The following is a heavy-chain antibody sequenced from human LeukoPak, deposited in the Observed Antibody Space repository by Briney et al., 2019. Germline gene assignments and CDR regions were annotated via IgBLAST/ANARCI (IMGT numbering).Heavy chain of an antibody. CDR1: GFTFSNAW. Sequence: GGSLRLSCAASGFTFSNAWMSWVRQAPGKGLEWVSYISSSSSYTNYADSVKGRFTISRDNAKDSLYLQMNSLRAEDTAVYYCAREWGSTVTLDYWGQGTLVTVSS. V-gene: IGHV3-11*05. CDR3: AREWGSTVTLDY. J-gene: IGHJ4*02. CDR2: ISSSSSYT. D-gene: IGHD4-17*01.